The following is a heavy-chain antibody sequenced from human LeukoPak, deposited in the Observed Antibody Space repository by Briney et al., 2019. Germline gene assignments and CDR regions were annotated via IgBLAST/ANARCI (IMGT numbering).Heavy chain of an antibody. CDR3: AKSFGLDYQLLAFFNY. J-gene: IGHJ4*02. Sequence: PGGSLRLSCAASGFTFSSYAMSWVRQAPGKGLEWVAFIRSDGSSKDYIASVKGRFTISRDNSENTLFLQMNSLRPEDTAVYYCAKSFGLDYQLLAFFNYWGQGTLVTVSS. CDR1: GFTFSSYA. CDR2: IRSDGSSK. V-gene: IGHV3-30*02. D-gene: IGHD2-2*01.